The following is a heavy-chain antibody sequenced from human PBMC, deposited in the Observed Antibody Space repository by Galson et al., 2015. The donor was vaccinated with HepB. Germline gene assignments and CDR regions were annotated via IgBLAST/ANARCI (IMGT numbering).Heavy chain of an antibody. J-gene: IGHJ3*02. CDR1: GFSLSTSGMC. V-gene: IGHV2-70*11. Sequence: PALVKPTQTLTLTCTFSGFSLSTSGMCVSWIRQPPGKALEWLARIDWDDDKYYSTSLKTRLTISKDTSKNQVVLTMTNMDPVDTATYYCARDGSGSYTDDAFGIWGQGTMVTVSS. CDR3: ARDGSGSYTDDAFGI. CDR2: IDWDDDK. D-gene: IGHD3-10*01.